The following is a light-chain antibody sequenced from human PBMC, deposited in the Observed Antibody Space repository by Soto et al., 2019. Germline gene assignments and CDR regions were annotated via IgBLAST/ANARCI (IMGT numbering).Light chain of an antibody. CDR1: GSDIGAYNS. J-gene: IGLJ3*02. V-gene: IGLV2-8*01. CDR2: EAT. CDR3: SSYASSPWV. Sequence: QSALTRSPSASGSPGQSVTISCTGTGSDIGAYNSVSWYQQYPGTAPKLMIYEATKRPSGVPDRISGSKSGNTASLTISGIQTEDEADYYCSSYASSPWVFGGGTKLTVL.